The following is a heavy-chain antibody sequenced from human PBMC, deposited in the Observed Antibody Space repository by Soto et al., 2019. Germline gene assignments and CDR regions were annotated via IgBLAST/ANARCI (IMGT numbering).Heavy chain of an antibody. Sequence: QVQLVESGGGVVQPGRSLRLSCAASGFTFSSYAMHWVRQAPGKGLEWVAVISYDGSNKYYADSVKSRFTISRDNSKNTLNLQMNSLRTEDTAVYYCARFATTGSQWGYWGQGTLVTVSS. CDR1: GFTFSSYA. D-gene: IGHD1-1*01. CDR3: ARFATTGSQWGY. V-gene: IGHV3-30-3*01. J-gene: IGHJ4*02. CDR2: ISYDGSNK.